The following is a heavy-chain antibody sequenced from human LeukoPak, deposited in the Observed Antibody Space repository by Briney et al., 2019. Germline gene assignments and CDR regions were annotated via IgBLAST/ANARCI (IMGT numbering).Heavy chain of an antibody. V-gene: IGHV3-23*01. J-gene: IGHJ4*02. CDR2: ISGGGDVA. CDR1: GFRFSDYG. D-gene: IGHD3-22*01. CDR3: PRKYDSSGYFDY. Sequence: PGGSLRLSCVGSGFRFSDYGMSWVRQAPGKGLEWVSAISGGGDVAYYADSVKGRFTISRDNSKNTLYLQMNSLRADDTAVYYCPRKYDSSGYFDYWGRGTLVTVSS.